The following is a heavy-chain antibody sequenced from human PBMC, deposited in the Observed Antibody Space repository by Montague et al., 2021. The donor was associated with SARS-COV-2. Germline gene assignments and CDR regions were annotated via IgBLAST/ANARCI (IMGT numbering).Heavy chain of an antibody. CDR2: IYYSGTT. D-gene: IGHD3-16*01. J-gene: IGHJ5*02. CDR3: ARHRDNLGSLNWFAP. V-gene: IGHV4-39*01. CDR1: AGAISNTDYF. Sequence: SETLSLTCTVSAGAISNTDYFWGWIRQPPGKGLEWIGSIYYSGTTYHNPSLESRVTISVDTSKNQFSLKLRSVTAADTAVYFCARHRDNLGSLNWFAPWGQGTLVTVSS.